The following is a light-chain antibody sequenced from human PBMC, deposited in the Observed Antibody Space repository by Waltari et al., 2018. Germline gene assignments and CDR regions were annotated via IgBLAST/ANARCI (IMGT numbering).Light chain of an antibody. CDR1: QRLLHSNGYNY. V-gene: IGKV2-28*01. J-gene: IGKJ1*01. Sequence: DIVMTQSPLSLPVTPGEPASISCSTSQRLLHSNGYNYLDWYLQKPGQSPQLLIYLGSNRASGVPDRLSGSVSGTDFTLKISRVEAQDVGVYYCMQALQTPWTFGQGTKVEIK. CDR3: MQALQTPWT. CDR2: LGS.